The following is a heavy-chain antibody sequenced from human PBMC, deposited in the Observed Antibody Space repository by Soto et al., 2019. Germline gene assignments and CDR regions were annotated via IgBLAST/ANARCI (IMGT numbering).Heavy chain of an antibody. CDR2: IIPIFGTA. D-gene: IGHD3-22*01. CDR1: GGTFSSYA. Sequence: QVQLVQSGAEVKKPGSSVKVSCKASGGTFSSYAISWVRQAPGQGLEWMGGIIPIFGTANYAQKFQGRVTSPAAESPCTAYMEVSSLRSEATAVYYCARARAPIRRDYYDSSGYWSGYYYDGMDVWGQGTTVTVSS. CDR3: ARARAPIRRDYYDSSGYWSGYYYDGMDV. J-gene: IGHJ6*02. V-gene: IGHV1-69*01.